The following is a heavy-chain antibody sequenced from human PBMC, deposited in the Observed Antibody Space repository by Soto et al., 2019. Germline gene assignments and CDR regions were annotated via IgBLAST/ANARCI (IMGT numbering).Heavy chain of an antibody. J-gene: IGHJ4*02. V-gene: IGHV3-21*01. Sequence: GGSLRLSCAASGFTFSSYSMNWVRQAPGKGLEWVSSISGSGNYTQYADFLRGRFTISRDNAKTSLYLQMNSLRAEDTAVYYCARERINNYNEYYFHSRCQAT. CDR2: ISGSGNYT. D-gene: IGHD4-4*01. CDR1: GFTFSSYS. CDR3: ARERINNYNEYYFHS.